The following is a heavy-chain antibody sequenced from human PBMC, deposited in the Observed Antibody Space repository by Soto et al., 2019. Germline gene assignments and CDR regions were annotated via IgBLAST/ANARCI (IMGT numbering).Heavy chain of an antibody. V-gene: IGHV3-74*01. J-gene: IGHJ6*02. CDR2: IKTDGSVT. D-gene: IGHD6-6*01. CDR3: ARGGWQLAIGLGV. Sequence: GGSLRLSCAASGFSFSTYWMHWVRQAPGKGLVWLSNIKTDGSVTNYADSVKGRFTISRDNAKNTLYLQMSSLGVEDTAVYYCARGGWQLAIGLGVWGQGTTVTVSS. CDR1: GFSFSTYW.